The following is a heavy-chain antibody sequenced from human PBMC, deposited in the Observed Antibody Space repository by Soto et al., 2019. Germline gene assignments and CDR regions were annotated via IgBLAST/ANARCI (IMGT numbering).Heavy chain of an antibody. V-gene: IGHV4-59*01. CDR2: VYHTGAT. J-gene: IGHJ4*02. CDR3: ARGGNRYSNVASGVGGFDF. CDR1: GASISSSY. D-gene: IGHD5-12*01. Sequence: TLSLTCTVSGASISSSYWSWIRQSPERGLEWIAYVYHTGATNYNPSLKSRVTISLDTSKGQFSLNLTSLTTADTAVYFCARGGNRYSNVASGVGGFDFWGQGSLVTVSS.